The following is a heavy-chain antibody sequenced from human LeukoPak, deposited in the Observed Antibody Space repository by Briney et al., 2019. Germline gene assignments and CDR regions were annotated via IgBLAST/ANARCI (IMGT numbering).Heavy chain of an antibody. V-gene: IGHV4-39*01. Sequence: PSQTLSLTCTVSGGSISSGSYYWSWIRQPPGKGLEWIGSIYHSGSTYYNPSLKSRVTISVDTSKNQFSLKLSSVTAADTAVYYCARHGVVVVVAATYYMDVWGKGTTVTVSS. CDR3: ARHGVVVVVAATYYMDV. CDR1: GGSISSGSYY. CDR2: IYHSGST. D-gene: IGHD2-15*01. J-gene: IGHJ6*03.